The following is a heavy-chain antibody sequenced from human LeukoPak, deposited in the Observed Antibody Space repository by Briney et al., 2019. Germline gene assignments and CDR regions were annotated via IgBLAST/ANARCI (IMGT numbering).Heavy chain of an antibody. J-gene: IGHJ4*02. Sequence: GASVKVSCKASGYTFTGYYMHWVRQAPGQGLEWMGWINPNSGGTNYAQKFQGRVTMTRDTSISTAYMELSRLRSDDTAVYYCAREDGIVVVPAATRHFDYWGQGTLVTVSS. D-gene: IGHD2-2*01. CDR1: GYTFTGYY. CDR3: AREDGIVVVPAATRHFDY. V-gene: IGHV1-2*02. CDR2: INPNSGGT.